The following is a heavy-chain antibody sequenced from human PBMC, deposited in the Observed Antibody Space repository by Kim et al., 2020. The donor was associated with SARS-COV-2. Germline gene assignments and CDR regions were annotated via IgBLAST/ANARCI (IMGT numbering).Heavy chain of an antibody. Sequence: GRSLRLSCAASGFTVSSKYMSWVRQAPGKGLESVSIIYSVGGSTYYADSVKGRFTISRDNSKNTLYLQMNSLRAEDTAVYYCASTGPQAGHYYYGMGVWGQGTTVTVSS. V-gene: IGHV3-53*01. CDR3: ASTGPQAGHYYYGMGV. CDR1: GFTVSSKY. D-gene: IGHD4-17*01. J-gene: IGHJ6*02. CDR2: IYSVGGST.